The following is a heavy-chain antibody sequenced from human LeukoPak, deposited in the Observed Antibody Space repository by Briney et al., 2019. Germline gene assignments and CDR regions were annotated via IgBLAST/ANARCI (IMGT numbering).Heavy chain of an antibody. CDR3: AKDRHSSGWRARGGLTPGYSYFDY. J-gene: IGHJ4*02. Sequence: GGSLRLSCAASGFTFSSYAMHWVRQAPGKGLEWVAVISYDGSNKYYADSVKGRFTISRDNSKNTLYLQMNSLRAEDTAVYYCAKDRHSSGWRARGGLTPGYSYFDYWGQGTLVTVSS. CDR1: GFTFSSYA. V-gene: IGHV3-30-3*01. D-gene: IGHD6-19*01. CDR2: ISYDGSNK.